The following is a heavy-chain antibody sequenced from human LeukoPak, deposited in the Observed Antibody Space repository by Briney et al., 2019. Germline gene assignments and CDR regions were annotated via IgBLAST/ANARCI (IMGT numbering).Heavy chain of an antibody. CDR1: GGSISSYY. Sequence: SETLSLTCTVSGGSISSYYWSWIRQPPGKGLEWIGYIYYSGSTNYNPSLKSRVTISVDTSKNRFSLKLSSVTAADTAVYYCARRKYYFDYWGQGTLVTVSS. V-gene: IGHV4-59*08. CDR3: ARRKYYFDY. J-gene: IGHJ4*02. CDR2: IYYSGST.